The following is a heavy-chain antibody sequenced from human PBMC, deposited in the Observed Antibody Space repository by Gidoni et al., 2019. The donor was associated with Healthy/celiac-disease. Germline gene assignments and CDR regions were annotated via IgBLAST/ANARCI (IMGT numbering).Heavy chain of an antibody. V-gene: IGHV3-48*02. CDR1: GFTFSSYS. CDR3: ARARFDRIKDAFDI. CDR2: ISSSSSTI. Sequence: EVQLVESGGGLVQPGGSLRLSCAASGFTFSSYSMNWVRQAPGKGLEWVSYISSSSSTIYYADSVKGRFTISRDNAKNSLYLQMNSLRDEDTAVYYCARARFDRIKDAFDIWGQGTMVTVSS. J-gene: IGHJ3*02. D-gene: IGHD3-9*01.